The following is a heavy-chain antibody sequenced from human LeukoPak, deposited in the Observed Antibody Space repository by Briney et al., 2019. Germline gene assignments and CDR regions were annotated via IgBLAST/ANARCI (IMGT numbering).Heavy chain of an antibody. CDR2: INGDGSII. CDR3: ARGSGSYSLDY. V-gene: IGHV3-74*01. Sequence: GSLRLSCAASGFTFSGHWMHWVRQAPGKGLVWVSRINGDGSIITYADSVKGRCTISRDSAKNTLYLQVNSLRAEDTAVYYCARGSGSYSLDYWGQGTLVTVSS. CDR1: GFTFSGHW. J-gene: IGHJ4*02. D-gene: IGHD1-26*01.